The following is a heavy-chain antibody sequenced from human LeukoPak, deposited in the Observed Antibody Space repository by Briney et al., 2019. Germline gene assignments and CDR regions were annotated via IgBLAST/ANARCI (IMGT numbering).Heavy chain of an antibody. J-gene: IGHJ4*02. CDR1: GGSVSSGSYY. CDR3: ARDRVRGNANPYFDY. Sequence: SETLSLTCTVSGGSVSSGSYYWSWIRQPPGKGLEWIGYIYYSGSTNYNPSLKSRVTISVDTSKNQFSLKLSSVTAADTAVYYCARDRVRGNANPYFDYWGQGTLVTVSS. D-gene: IGHD1-1*01. CDR2: IYYSGST. V-gene: IGHV4-61*01.